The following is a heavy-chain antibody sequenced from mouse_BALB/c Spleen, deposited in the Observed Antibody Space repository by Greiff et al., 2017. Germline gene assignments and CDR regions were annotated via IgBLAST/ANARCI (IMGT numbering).Heavy chain of an antibody. D-gene: IGHD1-1*01. Sequence: VQLQQSGAELAKPGASVKMSCKASGYTFTSYWMHWVKQRPGQGLEWIGYINPSTGYTEYNQKFKDKATLTADKSSSTAYMQLSSLTSEDSAVYYCARREIYYYGSSPCDYWGQGTTLTVSS. J-gene: IGHJ2*01. CDR1: GYTFTSYW. V-gene: IGHV1-7*01. CDR2: INPSTGYT. CDR3: ARREIYYYGSSPCDY.